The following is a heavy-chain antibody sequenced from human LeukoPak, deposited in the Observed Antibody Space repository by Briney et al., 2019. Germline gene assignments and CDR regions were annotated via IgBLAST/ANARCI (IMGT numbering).Heavy chain of an antibody. CDR3: ARALGDGAVDY. J-gene: IGHJ4*02. CDR2: INPNSGNT. CDR1: VYTFTSSA. D-gene: IGHD4/OR15-4a*01. Sequence: ASVRVCSKASVYTFTSSAINCVRQAPGLGLEWMGWINPNSGNTGYAQKFQGRVTMTRNTSISTAYMELSSLRSEDTAVYYCARALGDGAVDYWGQGTLVTVSS. V-gene: IGHV1-8*01.